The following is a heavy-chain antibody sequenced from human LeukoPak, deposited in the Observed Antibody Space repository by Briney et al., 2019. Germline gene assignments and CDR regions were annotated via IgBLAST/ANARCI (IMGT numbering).Heavy chain of an antibody. CDR1: GGTFSSYA. CDR3: ARGNYYDSSGYSPLDY. CDR2: IIPIFGTA. J-gene: IGHJ4*02. Sequence: ASVKVSCKASGGTFSSYAISWVRQAPGQGLEWMGGIIPIFGTANYAQKFQGRVTITADESTSTAYMELSSLRSEDTAVYYRARGNYYDSSGYSPLDYWGQGTLVTVSS. D-gene: IGHD3-22*01. V-gene: IGHV1-69*13.